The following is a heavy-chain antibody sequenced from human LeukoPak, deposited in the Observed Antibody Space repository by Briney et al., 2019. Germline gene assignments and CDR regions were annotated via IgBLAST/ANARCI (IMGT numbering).Heavy chain of an antibody. CDR1: GYTFTSYY. V-gene: IGHV1-2*02. D-gene: IGHD3-16*02. Sequence: ASVKVSCKASGYTFTSYYMHWVRQAPGQGLEWMGWINPNSGGTNYAQKFQGRVTMTRDTSISTAYMELSRLRSDDTAVYYCARDHKMITFGGVIPDYWGQGTLVTVSS. CDR3: ARDHKMITFGGVIPDY. CDR2: INPNSGGT. J-gene: IGHJ4*02.